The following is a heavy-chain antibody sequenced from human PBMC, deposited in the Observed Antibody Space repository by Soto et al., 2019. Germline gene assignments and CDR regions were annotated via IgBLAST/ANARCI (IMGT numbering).Heavy chain of an antibody. CDR2: ISWNSGRI. D-gene: IGHD3-10*01. J-gene: IGHJ3*02. V-gene: IGHV3-9*01. Sequence: ESGGGLVQPGRSLRLSCVASGFIFDDYGMFWVRQTPGKGLEWVAGISWNSGRIDYADSVKGRFTISRDNAKNSLYLQMNSLRTEDTALYYCAKAGGLADIWGQGTMVIVS. CDR3: AKAGGLADI. CDR1: GFIFDDYG.